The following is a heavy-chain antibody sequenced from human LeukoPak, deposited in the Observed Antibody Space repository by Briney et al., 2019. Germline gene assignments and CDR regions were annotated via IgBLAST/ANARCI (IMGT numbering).Heavy chain of an antibody. D-gene: IGHD6-13*01. CDR2: IWYDGSNK. CDR1: GFTFSSYG. CDR3: ARDANSWYFDY. V-gene: IGHV3-33*01. Sequence: GGSLRLSCAASGFTFSSYGMHWVRQAPGKGLEWVAVIWYDGSNKYYADSVKGRFTISRDNSKNTLYLQMNSLRAEDTAVYYCARDANSWYFDYWGQGTVVTVSS. J-gene: IGHJ4*02.